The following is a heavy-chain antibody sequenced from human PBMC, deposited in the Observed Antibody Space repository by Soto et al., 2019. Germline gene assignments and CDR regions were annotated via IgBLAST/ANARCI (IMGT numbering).Heavy chain of an antibody. CDR2: ISYDGSNK. V-gene: IGHV3-30-3*01. CDR3: ARDYYRFNSGYGFSMDV. D-gene: IGHD5-12*01. Sequence: QVQLVESGGGVVQPGRSLRLSCAASGFTFSGYAMHWVRQAPGKGLEWVAVISYDGSNKYYADSVKGRFTISRDNSKNTLYLQMNSLRAEDTAVYYCARDYYRFNSGYGFSMDVWGQGTTVTVSS. J-gene: IGHJ6*02. CDR1: GFTFSGYA.